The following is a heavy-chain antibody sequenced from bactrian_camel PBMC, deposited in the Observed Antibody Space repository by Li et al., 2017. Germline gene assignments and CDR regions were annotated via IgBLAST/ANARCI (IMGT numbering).Heavy chain of an antibody. CDR2: IRRSGGET. J-gene: IGHJ6*01. Sequence: QVQLVESGGGSVQTGGSLRLSCVVSGHSRGSNCVGWYRLPPGRAPAEREGIAAIRRSGGETWYAGSVKGRFTISRDDNQRTIYLQMNSLEPEDTAIYYCAADLRWCRSGYFDPHGRVGYWGQGTQVTVS. CDR1: GHSRGSNC. V-gene: IGHV3-3*01. CDR3: AADLRWCRSGYFDPHGRVGY. D-gene: IGHD2*01.